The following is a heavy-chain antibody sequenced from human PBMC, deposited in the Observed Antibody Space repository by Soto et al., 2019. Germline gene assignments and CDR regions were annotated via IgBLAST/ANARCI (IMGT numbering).Heavy chain of an antibody. D-gene: IGHD2-15*01. CDR3: ARRMAGGYCARQYQLAS. J-gene: IGHJ1*01. CDR1: GYTFTSYY. V-gene: IGHV1-46*03. CDR2: INPSGGST. Sequence: ASVKVSCKASGYTFTSYYMHWVRQAPGQGLEWMGIINPSGGSTSYAQKFQGRVTMTRDTSTSTVYMELSSLRSEDTAVYYCARRMAGGYCARQYQLASGGRRPRAPVSS.